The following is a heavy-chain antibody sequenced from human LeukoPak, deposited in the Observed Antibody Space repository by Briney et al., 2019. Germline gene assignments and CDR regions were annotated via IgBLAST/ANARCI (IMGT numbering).Heavy chain of an antibody. D-gene: IGHD1-1*01. CDR2: ISGSGGST. CDR3: AKDTTLVLDAFDI. V-gene: IGHV3-23*01. CDR1: GFTLSSYA. Sequence: GGSLRLSCAVSGFTLSSYAMSRVRQAPGKGLEWVSGISGSGGSTYYADSVKGRFTISRDNSKNTLYLQVNSLRAEDTAVYYCAKDTTLVLDAFDIWGQGTMVTVSS. J-gene: IGHJ3*02.